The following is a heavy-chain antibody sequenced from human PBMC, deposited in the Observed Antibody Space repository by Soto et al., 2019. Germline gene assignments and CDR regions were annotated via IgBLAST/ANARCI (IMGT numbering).Heavy chain of an antibody. CDR2: INTDGSGT. Sequence: EVQPVESGGGVAQPWGPLRLSCAASGILVDSDWMHWVRQAPGQGLVWVSRINTDGSGTSYADSVKGRFTISRDNAKNMVYLPMYSLRAEDTAVYYGTRDLPGPQHYFDAWGQGTMVTVSS. D-gene: IGHD2-21*01. J-gene: IGHJ4*02. CDR3: TRDLPGPQHYFDA. V-gene: IGHV3-74*01. CDR1: GILVDSDW.